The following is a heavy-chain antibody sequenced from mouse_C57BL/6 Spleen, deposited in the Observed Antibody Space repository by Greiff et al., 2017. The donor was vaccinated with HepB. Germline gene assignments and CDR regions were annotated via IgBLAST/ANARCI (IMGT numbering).Heavy chain of an antibody. V-gene: IGHV1-50*01. CDR2: IDPSDSYT. CDR1: GYTFTSYW. CDR3: ARSGDGPLAY. Sequence: QVHVKQSGAELVKPGASVKLSCKASGYTFTSYWMQWVKQRPGQGLEWIGEIDPSDSYTNYNQKFKGKATLTVDTSSSTAYMQLSSLTSEDSAVYYCARSGDGPLAYWGQGTLVTVSA. J-gene: IGHJ3*01. D-gene: IGHD2-3*01.